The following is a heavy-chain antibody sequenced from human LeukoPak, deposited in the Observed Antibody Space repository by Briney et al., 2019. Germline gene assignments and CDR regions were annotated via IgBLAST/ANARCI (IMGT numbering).Heavy chain of an antibody. J-gene: IGHJ4*02. D-gene: IGHD3-22*01. CDR2: IRSKANSYAT. V-gene: IGHV3-73*01. Sequence: PGGSLRLSCAASGFTFSGSAMHWVRQASGKGLEWVGRIRSKANSYATAYAASVKGRFTISRDGSKNTAYLQMNSLKTEDTAVYYCIITYYYDSSGYYLDYWGQGTLVTVSS. CDR3: IITYYYDSSGYYLDY. CDR1: GFTFSGSA.